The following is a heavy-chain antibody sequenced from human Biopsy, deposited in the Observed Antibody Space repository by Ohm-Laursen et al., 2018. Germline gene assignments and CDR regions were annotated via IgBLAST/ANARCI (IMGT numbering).Heavy chain of an antibody. V-gene: IGHV4-34*01. D-gene: IGHD3-16*01. CDR2: INHRGSA. J-gene: IGHJ6*02. CDR1: GGSFSGYY. Sequence: GTLSLTCTVYGGSFSGYYWTWIRQPPGKGLEWIGEINHRGSASYNPSLKSRITVLVDTSKNQFSLKLRSVSAADTAAYFCARALDYYDPYYYYAMDVWGQGTSVTVSS. CDR3: ARALDYYDPYYYYAMDV.